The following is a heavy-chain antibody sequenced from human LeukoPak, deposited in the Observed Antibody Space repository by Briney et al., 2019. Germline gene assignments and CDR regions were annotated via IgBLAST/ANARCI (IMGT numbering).Heavy chain of an antibody. J-gene: IGHJ4*02. CDR3: ARDYNC. D-gene: IGHD3-10*01. CDR1: GFTLTDYY. Sequence: GGSLRLSCSASGFTLTDYYMSWTRQAPGKGLEWVSYISPSGTVIYYGDSVKGRFTISRDNAKKSLHLQMNSLRAEDTAVYYCARDYNCWGQGTLVTVSS. CDR2: ISPSGTVI. V-gene: IGHV3-11*01.